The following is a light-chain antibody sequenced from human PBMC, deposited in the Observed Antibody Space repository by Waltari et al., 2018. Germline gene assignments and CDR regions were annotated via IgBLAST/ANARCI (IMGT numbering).Light chain of an antibody. Sequence: EIVLTQSPGTLSLSPGERATLSCRASQSVSSSYLAGYQQKPGQAPRLLIYGASSRATGIPDRFSGSGSGTDFTLTISRLEPEDSAVYYCQQYGTSTSFTFGPGSKVDIK. V-gene: IGKV3-20*01. J-gene: IGKJ3*01. CDR3: QQYGTSTSFT. CDR2: GAS. CDR1: QSVSSSY.